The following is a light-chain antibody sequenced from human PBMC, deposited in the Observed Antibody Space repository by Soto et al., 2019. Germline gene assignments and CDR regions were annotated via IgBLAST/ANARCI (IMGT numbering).Light chain of an antibody. CDR2: EDT. CDR3: CSYAGRGTFV. CDR1: SSDVGSYDL. V-gene: IGLV2-23*01. J-gene: IGLJ1*01. Sequence: HSALTQPASVSGSPGQSITISCTGTSSDVGSYDLVSWYQQPPGKAPKLMIYEDTKRPSGISTRFSGSKSGNAASLTISGLQAEDEADYYCCSYAGRGTFVFVTGTKLTVL.